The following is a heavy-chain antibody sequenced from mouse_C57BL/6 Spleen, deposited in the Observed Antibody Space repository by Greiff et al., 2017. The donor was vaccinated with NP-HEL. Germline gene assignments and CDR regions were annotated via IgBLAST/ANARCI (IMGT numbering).Heavy chain of an antibody. Sequence: VQLQQSGPELVKPGASVKISCKASGYTFTDYYMNWVKQSPGKSLEWIGDINPNNGGTSYNQKFKGKATLTVDKSSSTAYMELRSLTSEDSAVYYCARGNSDYFDCWGQGTTLTVAS. CDR2: INPNNGGT. CDR3: ARGNSDYFDC. D-gene: IGHD4-1*02. V-gene: IGHV1-26*01. CDR1: GYTFTDYY. J-gene: IGHJ2*01.